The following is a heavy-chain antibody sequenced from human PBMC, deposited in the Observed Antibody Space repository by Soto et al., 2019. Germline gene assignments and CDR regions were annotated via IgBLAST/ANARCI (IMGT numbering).Heavy chain of an antibody. CDR1: GFTFSSYT. Sequence: EVQLLESGGGLVQPGGSLRLSCAAAGFTFSSYTMSWVRQAPGKGLEWVSAIRGSGGSTYYADSVKGRFTISRNNSKTTLYLQMNSLRAEDTAVYYCSNSMFRGVIIAGYWGQGTLVTVSS. D-gene: IGHD3-10*01. CDR2: IRGSGGST. V-gene: IGHV3-23*01. CDR3: SNSMFRGVIIAGY. J-gene: IGHJ4*02.